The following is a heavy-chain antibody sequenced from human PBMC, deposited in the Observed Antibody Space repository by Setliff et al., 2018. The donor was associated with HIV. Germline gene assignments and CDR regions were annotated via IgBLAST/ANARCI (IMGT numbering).Heavy chain of an antibody. D-gene: IGHD5-18*01. Sequence: PGGSLRLSCAVSGFTFSSYTMNWVRQAPGKGLEWVSSISSSSYYIYYADSVKGRFTISRDNAKNSLFLQMNSLRAEDTAVYYCASIELAAMVPVDYWGQGTLVTVSS. V-gene: IGHV3-21*01. CDR1: GFTFSSYT. CDR3: ASIELAAMVPVDY. CDR2: ISSSSYYI. J-gene: IGHJ4*02.